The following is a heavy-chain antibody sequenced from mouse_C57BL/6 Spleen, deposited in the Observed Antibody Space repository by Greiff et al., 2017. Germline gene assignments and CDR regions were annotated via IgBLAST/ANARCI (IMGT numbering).Heavy chain of an antibody. CDR3: VNYGNSNWYFDV. Sequence: VQLQQSGPELVKPGASVKISCKASGYSFTDYNMNWVKQSNGKSLEWIGVINPNYGTTSYNQKFKGKATLTVDQSSSTAYMQLNRLTSEDSAVYYGVNYGNSNWYFDVWGTGTTVTVSS. CDR1: GYSFTDYN. V-gene: IGHV1-39*01. CDR2: INPNYGTT. J-gene: IGHJ1*03. D-gene: IGHD2-1*01.